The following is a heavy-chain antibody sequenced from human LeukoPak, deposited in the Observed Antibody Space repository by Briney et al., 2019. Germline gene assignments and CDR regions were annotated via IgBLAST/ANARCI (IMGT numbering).Heavy chain of an antibody. CDR1: GFTFGSHA. Sequence: GGSLRLSCEASGFTFGSHAMYWVRQAPGKGLEWVAGIFGGGGSPHYADSVKGRFTISRDNPRNTVYLQINSLRDDDTAVYYCGKTTVGYSSGQKPAWPVDFWGQGTLVTVSS. V-gene: IGHV3-23*01. CDR2: IFGGGGSP. J-gene: IGHJ4*02. CDR3: GKTTVGYSSGQKPAWPVDF. D-gene: IGHD5-18*01.